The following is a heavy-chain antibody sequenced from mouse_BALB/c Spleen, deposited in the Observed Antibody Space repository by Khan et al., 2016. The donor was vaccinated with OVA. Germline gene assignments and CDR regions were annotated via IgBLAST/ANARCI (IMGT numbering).Heavy chain of an antibody. J-gene: IGHJ2*01. CDR3: ARTARIKY. D-gene: IGHD1-2*01. V-gene: IGHV3-2*02. Sequence: EVQLQESGPGLVKPSQSLSLTCTVTGYSITSGYGWNWIRQFPGNKLEWMGYISYSGSTNYNPTLKSRISITRDTSKNQFFMQLNSVTTEDTATYYCARTARIKYWGQGTTLTVSS. CDR2: ISYSGST. CDR1: GYSITSGYG.